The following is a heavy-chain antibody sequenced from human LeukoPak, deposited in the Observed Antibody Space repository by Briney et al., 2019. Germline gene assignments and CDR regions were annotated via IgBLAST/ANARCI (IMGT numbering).Heavy chain of an antibody. Sequence: GGSLRLSCVVSGFTFSDYHMNWVRQAPGKGLEWVSSISTSNSYIYYADSLTGRFTISRDNAKNTLNLQMNSLRAEDTAVYYCARDLGQYYDTSDNWFDPWGQGTLVTVSS. J-gene: IGHJ5*02. CDR3: ARDLGQYYDTSDNWFDP. CDR2: ISTSNSYI. D-gene: IGHD3-22*01. CDR1: GFTFSDYH. V-gene: IGHV3-21*01.